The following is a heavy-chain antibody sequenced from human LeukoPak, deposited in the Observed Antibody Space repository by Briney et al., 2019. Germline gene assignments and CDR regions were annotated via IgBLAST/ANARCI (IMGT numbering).Heavy chain of an antibody. D-gene: IGHD4-23*01. CDR2: IKQGGSEK. J-gene: IGHJ4*02. CDR3: ARDRSTVVTSDFDY. CDR1: GFTFSSYW. Sequence: QSGGSLRLSCAASGFTFSSYWMSWVRQAPGRGLEWVANIKQGGSEKYYVDSEKGRFTISRDNAKNSLYLQMNSLRAEDTAVYYCARDRSTVVTSDFDYRGQGTLVTVSS. V-gene: IGHV3-7*03.